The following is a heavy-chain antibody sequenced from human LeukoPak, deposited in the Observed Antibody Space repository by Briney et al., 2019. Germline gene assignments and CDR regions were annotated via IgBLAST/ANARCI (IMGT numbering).Heavy chain of an antibody. Sequence: SETLSLTCTVSGYSLSSGFYWGWIRQPPGKGLEWIATMFHSGDTYYNPSLESRVTISMDTSKNQFSLRLSSVTAADTALYYCARFGTRDNCCHPGVDAWGQGTPVTVSS. CDR2: MFHSGDT. V-gene: IGHV4-38-2*02. D-gene: IGHD1-1*01. CDR3: ARFGTRDNCCHPGVDA. CDR1: GYSLSSGFY. J-gene: IGHJ5*02.